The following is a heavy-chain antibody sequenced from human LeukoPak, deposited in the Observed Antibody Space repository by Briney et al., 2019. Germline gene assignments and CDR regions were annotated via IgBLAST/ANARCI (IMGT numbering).Heavy chain of an antibody. CDR1: GFTFSSYG. J-gene: IGHJ3*02. D-gene: IGHD6-13*01. V-gene: IGHV3-33*01. CDR3: ARARYSSSWHDAFDI. Sequence: GGSLRLSCAASGFTFSSYGMHWVRQAPGKGLEWVAVIWYDGSNKYYADSVKGRFTISRDNSKNTLYLQMNSLRAEDTAVYYCARARYSSSWHDAFDIWGQGIMVTVSS. CDR2: IWYDGSNK.